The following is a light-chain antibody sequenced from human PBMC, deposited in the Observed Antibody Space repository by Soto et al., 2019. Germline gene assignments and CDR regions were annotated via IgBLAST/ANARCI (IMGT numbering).Light chain of an antibody. CDR2: DVS. V-gene: IGLV2-11*01. J-gene: IGLJ2*01. CDR3: CSYAGTYTVV. Sequence: QSALTQPGSVSGSPGQSVTISCTGTGSDVGGYDFVSWYQQHPGKAPELMIYDVSKRPSGVPDRFSGSKSGNTASLTISGLQADDEADYYCCSYAGTYTVVFGGGTKVTVL. CDR1: GSDVGGYDF.